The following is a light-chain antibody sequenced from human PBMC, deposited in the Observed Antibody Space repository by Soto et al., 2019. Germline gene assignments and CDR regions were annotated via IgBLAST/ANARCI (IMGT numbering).Light chain of an antibody. CDR1: QSVSSSY. V-gene: IGKV3-20*01. CDR2: GAS. Sequence: EIVLTQSPGTLSLSPGESATLSCRASQSVSSSYLAWYQQKPGQAPRPLIYGASSRAIGIPDRFGGSGSGTDFTLTISRLEPEDFAVYYCQQYGSSPWTFGHGTKVEIK. CDR3: QQYGSSPWT. J-gene: IGKJ1*01.